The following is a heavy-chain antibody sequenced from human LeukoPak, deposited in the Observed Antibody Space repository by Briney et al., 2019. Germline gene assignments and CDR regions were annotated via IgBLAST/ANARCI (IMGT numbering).Heavy chain of an antibody. CDR1: GYTFISYG. CDR3: ARDHSSSSGWFDL. CDR2: ISSSSGKT. V-gene: IGHV1-18*01. D-gene: IGHD6-6*01. J-gene: IGHJ5*02. Sequence: GASVKVSCKASGYTFISYGISWLRQAPGQGLEWMGWISSSSGKTNSAQKFQGRVTMTTDTSTSTAYMELRSLRFDDTALYYCARDHSSSSGWFDLWGQGTLVTVSS.